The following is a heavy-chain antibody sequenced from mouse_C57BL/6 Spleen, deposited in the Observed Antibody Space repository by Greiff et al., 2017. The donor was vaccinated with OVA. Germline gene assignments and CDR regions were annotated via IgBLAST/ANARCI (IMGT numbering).Heavy chain of an antibody. J-gene: IGHJ1*03. CDR1: GYAFSSSW. D-gene: IGHD1-1*01. V-gene: IGHV1-82*01. CDR3: ARPSYGSSYWYFDV. Sequence: QVQLKQSGPELVKPGASVKISCKASGYAFSSSWMNWVKQRPGKGLEWIGRIYPGDGDTNYNGKFKGKATLTADKSSSTAYMQLSSLTSEDSAVYFCARPSYGSSYWYFDVWGTGTTVTVSS. CDR2: IYPGDGDT.